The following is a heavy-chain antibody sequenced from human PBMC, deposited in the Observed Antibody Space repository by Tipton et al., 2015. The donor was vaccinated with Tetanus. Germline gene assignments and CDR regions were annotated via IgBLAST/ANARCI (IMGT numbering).Heavy chain of an antibody. D-gene: IGHD5-18*01. CDR3: ARDRGAGYSYGDFDY. Sequence: LSCTVSGGSISSYYWSWIRQPPGKGLEWIGYIYYSGSTNYNPSLKSRVTISVDTSKNQFSLKLSSVTAADTAVYYCARDRGAGYSYGDFDYWGQGTLVTVSS. CDR1: GGSISSYY. CDR2: IYYSGST. V-gene: IGHV4-59*01. J-gene: IGHJ4*02.